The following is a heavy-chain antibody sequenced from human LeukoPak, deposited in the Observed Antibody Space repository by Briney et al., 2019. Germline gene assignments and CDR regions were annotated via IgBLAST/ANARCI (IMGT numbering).Heavy chain of an antibody. CDR2: IDPNSGGT. D-gene: IGHD6-6*01. CDR1: GYTFTVYY. CDR3: ARASPYSSSSGFVY. V-gene: IGHV1-2*04. J-gene: IGHJ4*02. Sequence: ASVKVSCKASGYTFTVYYIHWVRQAPGQGLEWMGWIDPNSGGTNYAQKFQGWVTMTRDTSITTAYIEVNRLISDDTAVYYCARASPYSSSSGFVYWGQGTLVTVSS.